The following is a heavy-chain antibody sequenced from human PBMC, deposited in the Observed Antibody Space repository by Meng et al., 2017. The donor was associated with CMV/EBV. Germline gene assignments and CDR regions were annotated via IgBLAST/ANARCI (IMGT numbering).Heavy chain of an antibody. D-gene: IGHD3-22*01. CDR3: ARVADSSGYYYPEY. V-gene: IGHV4-61*01. CDR1: GGSVSSGSYY. J-gene: IGHJ4*02. Sequence: SGGSVSSGSYYWCWIRQPPGKGLEWIGYIYYSGSTNYNPSLKSRVTISVDTSKNQFSLKLSSVTAADTAVYYCARVADSSGYYYPEYWGQGTLVTVSS. CDR2: IYYSGST.